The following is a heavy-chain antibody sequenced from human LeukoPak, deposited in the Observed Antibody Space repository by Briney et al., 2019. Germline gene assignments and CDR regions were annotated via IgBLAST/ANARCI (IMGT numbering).Heavy chain of an antibody. V-gene: IGHV3-7*05. J-gene: IGHJ4*02. CDR1: GFTFSSYW. CDR2: IKQDGSEK. Sequence: GGSLRLSCAASGFTFSSYWMSWVRQAPGKGLEWVANIKQDGSEKYYVDSVKGRFTISRDNAKNSLYLQMNSLRAEDTAVYYCARDLLYDSSGYYFGDWGQGTLVTVSS. D-gene: IGHD3-22*01. CDR3: ARDLLYDSSGYYFGD.